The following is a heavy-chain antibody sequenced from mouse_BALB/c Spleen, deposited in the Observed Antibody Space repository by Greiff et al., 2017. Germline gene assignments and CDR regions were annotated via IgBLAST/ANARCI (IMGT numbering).Heavy chain of an antibody. CDR2: INPNNGGT. J-gene: IGHJ4*01. V-gene: IGHV1-18*01. Sequence: VQLKQSGPELVKPGASVKIPCKASGYTFTDYNMDWVKQSHGKSLEWIGDINPNNGGTIYNQKFKGKATLTVNKSSSTAYMELRSLTSEDTAVYYCARWVYAMDYWGQGTSVTVSS. CDR3: ARWVYAMDY. CDR1: GYTFTDYN.